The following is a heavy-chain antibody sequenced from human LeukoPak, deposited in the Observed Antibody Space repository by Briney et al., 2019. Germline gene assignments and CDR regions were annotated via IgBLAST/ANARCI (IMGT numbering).Heavy chain of an antibody. CDR1: AGSISNYY. CDR2: ISYSGST. J-gene: IGHJ4*02. CDR3: DREHVAVATTYYFDY. V-gene: IGHV4-59*01. Sequence: SETLSLTCTVSAGSISNYYWSWIRQPPGKGLEWIGYISYSGSTNYNPSLKSRVTISVDTSKNQFSLKLSSVTAADTAVYYWDREHVAVATTYYFDYWGQGTLVTVSS. D-gene: IGHD2-15*01.